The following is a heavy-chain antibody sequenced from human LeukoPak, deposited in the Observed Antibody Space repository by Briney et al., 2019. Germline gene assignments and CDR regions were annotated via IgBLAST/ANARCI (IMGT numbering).Heavy chain of an antibody. CDR1: GFTFGTYA. CDR2: ISGIGTYT. CDR3: ARDDGFDY. J-gene: IGHJ4*02. V-gene: IGHV3-23*01. Sequence: GGSLRLSCAASGFTFGTYAMSWVRQGPGKGLEWVSAISGIGTYTYYADSVKGRFTISRDNSKNTLYLQMNSLRADDTAVYYCARDDGFDYWGQGTLVTVSS.